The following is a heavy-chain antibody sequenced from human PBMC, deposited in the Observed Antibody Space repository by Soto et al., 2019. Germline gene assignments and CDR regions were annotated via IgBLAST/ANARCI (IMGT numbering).Heavy chain of an antibody. CDR2: ISYDGSNK. CDR3: AKVRSPWNGMDV. V-gene: IGHV3-30*18. CDR1: GFTFRSYG. Sequence: QVQLVESGGGVVQPGRSLRLSCAASGFTFRSYGMHWVRQAQGKGLEWVAVISYDGSNKYYADSVKGRFTISRDNSKNTLYLQMNSLRADDTAVYYCAKVRSPWNGMDVWGQGTTVTVSS. J-gene: IGHJ6*02. D-gene: IGHD3-3*01.